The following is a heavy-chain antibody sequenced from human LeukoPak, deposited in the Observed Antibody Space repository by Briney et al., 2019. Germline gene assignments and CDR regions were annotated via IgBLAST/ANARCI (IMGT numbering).Heavy chain of an antibody. D-gene: IGHD6-19*01. CDR2: IKQGGSEK. J-gene: IGHJ6*02. CDR1: GFTFSSYL. V-gene: IGHV3-7*01. CDR3: AREWVAGYRFYYYYYGMDV. Sequence: GGSLRLSCAASGFTFSSYLMSWVRQAPGKGLEWVANIKQGGSEKHYVDSVKGRFTISRDNAKNSLYLQMNSLRAEDTAVYYCAREWVAGYRFYYYYYGMDVWGQGTTVTVSS.